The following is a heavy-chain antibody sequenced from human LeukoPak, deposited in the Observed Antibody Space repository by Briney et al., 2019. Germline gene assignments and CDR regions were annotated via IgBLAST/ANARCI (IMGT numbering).Heavy chain of an antibody. V-gene: IGHV1-24*01. CDR3: ATVSGPWGAFDI. Sequence: EASVKVSCKVSGYTLTELSMHWVRQAPGKGLEWMGGFDPEDGETIYAQKFQGRVTMTEDTSTDTAYMELSSLRSEDTAVYYCATVSGPWGAFDIWGQGTMVTVSS. D-gene: IGHD3-16*01. CDR1: GYTLTELS. CDR2: FDPEDGET. J-gene: IGHJ3*02.